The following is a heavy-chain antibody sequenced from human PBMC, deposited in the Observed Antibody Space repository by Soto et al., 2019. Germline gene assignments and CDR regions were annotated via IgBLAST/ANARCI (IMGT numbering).Heavy chain of an antibody. Sequence: VQLLESGGGLIQPGGSLRLSCAASEFDFSNYAMAWVHQAPGKGLEWVSHITASGATTYYADSVKGRFTISRDNSKNTLYLHMSALRVEDTARFFCAKDRAGGSGSCYDSWGQGTLVTVSS. CDR1: EFDFSNYA. D-gene: IGHD5-18*01. CDR2: ITASGATT. V-gene: IGHV3-23*01. CDR3: AKDRAGGSGSCYDS. J-gene: IGHJ4*02.